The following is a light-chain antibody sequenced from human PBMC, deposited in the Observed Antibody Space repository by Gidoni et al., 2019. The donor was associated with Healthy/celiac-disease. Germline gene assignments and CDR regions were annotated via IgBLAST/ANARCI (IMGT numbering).Light chain of an antibody. V-gene: IGLV5-45*02. CDR3: MIWHSSAVV. Sequence: QAVLSQPSSLSSPPGESASPPCTLRSGINVGTYRIYWYQQKQGCPPQYLLRYKSDSDKQQGSGVPSRFSRSKDTSANAGILLISGLQSEDEADYYCMIWHSSAVVFGGGTKLTVL. CDR1: SGINVGTYR. CDR2: YKSDSDK. J-gene: IGLJ2*01.